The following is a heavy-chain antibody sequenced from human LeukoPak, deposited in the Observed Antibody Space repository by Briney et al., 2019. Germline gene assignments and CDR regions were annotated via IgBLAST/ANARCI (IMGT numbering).Heavy chain of an antibody. CDR2: ISWNSGSI. CDR1: GFTFDDYA. Sequence: GGSLRLSCAASGFTFDDYAMHWVRQAPGKGLEWVSGISWNSGSIGYADSVKGRFTISRDNAKNSLYLQMNSLRAEDTALYYYAMALWFGGQGTLVTVSS. CDR3: AMALWF. V-gene: IGHV3-9*01. D-gene: IGHD3-10*01. J-gene: IGHJ4*02.